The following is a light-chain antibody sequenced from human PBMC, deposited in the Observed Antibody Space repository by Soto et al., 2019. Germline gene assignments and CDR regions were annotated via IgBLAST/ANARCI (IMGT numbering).Light chain of an antibody. V-gene: IGKV3-15*01. J-gene: IGKJ1*01. CDR2: GAS. Sequence: EIVMTQSPATLSVSPGERATLSCGASQSVSSNLAWYQQKPGQAPTLLIYGASTRATGIPTRFSGRGSGTEFTLTISRLQSDDFALYYCQQYHDWPPWTFGQGTKVDIK. CDR1: QSVSSN. CDR3: QQYHDWPPWT.